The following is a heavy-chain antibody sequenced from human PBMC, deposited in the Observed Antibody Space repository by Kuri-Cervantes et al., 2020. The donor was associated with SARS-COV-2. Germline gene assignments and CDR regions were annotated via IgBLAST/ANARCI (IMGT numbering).Heavy chain of an antibody. CDR2: ISRNSNYI. J-gene: IGHJ4*02. CDR3: VRSFDH. Sequence: GESLKISCAASGFTVSSNYMSWVRQAPGKGLEWVSRISRNSNYIDYADSVKGRFIISGDNAKNSLDLQMNSLGPEDTAVYYCVRSFDHWGQGHLVTVSS. V-gene: IGHV3-21*01. CDR1: GFTVSSNY.